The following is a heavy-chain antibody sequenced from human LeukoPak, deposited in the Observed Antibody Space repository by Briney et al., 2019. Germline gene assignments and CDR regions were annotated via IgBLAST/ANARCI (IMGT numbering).Heavy chain of an antibody. Sequence: GGSLRLSCAASGFTFSNYWMHWVRQAPGKGLAWVSRINSDGRSISYADSVKGRFTISRDNAKNTLHLQMNSLRVGDTAKYFCARCMVLSQGWCNWFDPWGQGTLVTVSS. V-gene: IGHV3-74*01. CDR1: GFTFSNYW. CDR3: ARCMVLSQGWCNWFDP. J-gene: IGHJ5*02. D-gene: IGHD6-13*01. CDR2: INSDGRSI.